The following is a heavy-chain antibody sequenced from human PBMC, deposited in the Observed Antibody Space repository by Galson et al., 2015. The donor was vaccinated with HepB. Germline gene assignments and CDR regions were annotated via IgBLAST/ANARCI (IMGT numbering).Heavy chain of an antibody. Sequence: SLRLSCAASGLTFDDYAMHWVRQVPGKGLEWVSRINWNSGSIGYADSVKGRFTISRDNAKNSLYLQMNSLRAEDTALYYCAWIGRSYYYSLDVWGQGTQLHVSS. CDR1: GLTFDDYA. D-gene: IGHD5-12*01. J-gene: IGHJ6*02. CDR2: INWNSGSI. V-gene: IGHV3-9*01. CDR3: AWIGRSYYYSLDV.